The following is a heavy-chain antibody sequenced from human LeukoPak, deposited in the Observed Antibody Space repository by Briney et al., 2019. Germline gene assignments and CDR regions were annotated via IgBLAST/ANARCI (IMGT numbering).Heavy chain of an antibody. CDR3: ARSYGAFEGATYYYYGMDV. D-gene: IGHD3-10*01. Sequence: ASVKVSCKASGYTFTNYGLSWERQAPGQGLEWTGWINTNTGNPKSAQGFTERFVFSLDASVSTAYLQISSLKAADTAVYYCARSYGAFEGATYYYYGMDVWGQGTTVTVSS. CDR1: GYTFTNYG. J-gene: IGHJ6*02. V-gene: IGHV7-4-1*02. CDR2: INTNTGNP.